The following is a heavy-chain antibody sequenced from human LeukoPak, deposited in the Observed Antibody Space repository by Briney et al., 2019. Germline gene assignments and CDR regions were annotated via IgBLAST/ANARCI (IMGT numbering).Heavy chain of an antibody. J-gene: IGHJ4*02. CDR3: ARALLMRDYGDSPQGY. CDR2: IYYSGST. Sequence: SETLSLTCTVSGGSISSSSYYWGWIRQPPGKGLEWIGSIYYSGSTYYNPSLKSRVTISVDTSKNQFSLKLSSVTAADTAVYYCARALLMRDYGDSPQGYWGQGTLVTVSS. D-gene: IGHD4-17*01. CDR1: GGSISSSSYY. V-gene: IGHV4-39*07.